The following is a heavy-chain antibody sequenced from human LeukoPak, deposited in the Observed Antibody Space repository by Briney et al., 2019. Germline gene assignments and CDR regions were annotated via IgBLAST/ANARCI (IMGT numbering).Heavy chain of an antibody. V-gene: IGHV1-18*01. CDR3: ARNLFALGYYYYYYMDV. D-gene: IGHD3-3*01. Sequence: ASVKVSCKASGYTFTSYGISWVRQAPGQGLEWMGWISAYNGNTNYAQKLQGRVTMTTDTSTSTAYMELRSLRSDDTAVYYCARNLFALGYYYYYYMDVWGKGTTVTVSS. J-gene: IGHJ6*03. CDR2: ISAYNGNT. CDR1: GYTFTSYG.